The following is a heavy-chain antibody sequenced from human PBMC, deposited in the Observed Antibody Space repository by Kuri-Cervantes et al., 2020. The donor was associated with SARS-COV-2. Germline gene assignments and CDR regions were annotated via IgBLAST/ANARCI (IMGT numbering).Heavy chain of an antibody. D-gene: IGHD3-10*01. CDR3: ANELGEIPFDI. Sequence: GESLKISCAASGFTFSDYYMSWIRQAPGKGLEWVAVISYDGSNKYYADSVKGRFTISRDNSKNTLYLQMNSLRAEDTAVYYCANELGEIPFDIWGQGTMVTVSS. V-gene: IGHV3-30*18. CDR1: GFTFSDYY. J-gene: IGHJ3*02. CDR2: ISYDGSNK.